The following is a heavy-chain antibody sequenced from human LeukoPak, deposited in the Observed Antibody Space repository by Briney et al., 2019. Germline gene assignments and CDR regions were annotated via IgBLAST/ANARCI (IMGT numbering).Heavy chain of an antibody. CDR1: GGSISSYY. J-gene: IGHJ6*03. Sequence: SETLSLTCTVSGGSISSYYWSWIRQPAGKGLEWIGRIYTSGSTNYNPSLKSRVTMSVDTSKNQFSLKLSSVTAADTAVYYCAREAIHCGGDCYPGVYYMDVWGKGTTVTVSS. V-gene: IGHV4-4*07. D-gene: IGHD2-21*01. CDR2: IYTSGST. CDR3: AREAIHCGGDCYPGVYYMDV.